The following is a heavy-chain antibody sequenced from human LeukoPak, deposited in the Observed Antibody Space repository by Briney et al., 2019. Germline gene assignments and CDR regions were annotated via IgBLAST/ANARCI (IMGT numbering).Heavy chain of an antibody. CDR1: GFTFSSYG. D-gene: IGHD6-13*01. CDR2: IRYDGSNK. CDR3: AGFIAAAGARFDY. V-gene: IGHV3-30*02. Sequence: PGGSLRLSCAASGFTFSSYGMHWVRQAPGKGLEWVAFIRYDGSNKYYADSVKGRFTISRDNSKNTLYLQMNSLRAEDTAVYYCAGFIAAAGARFDYWGQGTLVTVSS. J-gene: IGHJ4*02.